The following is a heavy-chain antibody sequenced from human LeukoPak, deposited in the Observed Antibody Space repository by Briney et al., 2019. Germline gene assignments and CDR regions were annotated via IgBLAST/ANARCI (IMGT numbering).Heavy chain of an antibody. CDR1: GGSFSGYY. D-gene: IGHD3-16*02. CDR3: ARGKGVWGSYRYFDY. J-gene: IGHJ4*02. CDR2: INHSGST. V-gene: IGHV4-34*01. Sequence: PSETLSLTCAVYGGSFSGYYWSWIRQPPGKGLEWIGEINHSGSTNYNPSLKSRVTISVDTSKNQFSLKLSYVTAADTAVYYCARGKGVWGSYRYFDYWGQGTLVTVSS.